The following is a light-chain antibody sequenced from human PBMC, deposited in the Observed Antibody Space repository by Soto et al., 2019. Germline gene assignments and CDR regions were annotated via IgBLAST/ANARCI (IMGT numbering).Light chain of an antibody. Sequence: ALTQPRSVSGSPGQSVTISCTGTSSDVGGYNYVSWYQQHPGKAPKLMIYDVSKRPSGVPDRFSGSKSGNTASLTISGLQAEDEADYYCCSYAGSYPYVFGTGTKVTVL. CDR2: DVS. CDR1: SSDVGGYNY. J-gene: IGLJ1*01. V-gene: IGLV2-11*01. CDR3: CSYAGSYPYV.